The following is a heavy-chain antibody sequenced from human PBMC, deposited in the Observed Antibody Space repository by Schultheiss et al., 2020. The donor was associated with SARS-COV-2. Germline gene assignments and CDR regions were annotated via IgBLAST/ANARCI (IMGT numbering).Heavy chain of an antibody. Sequence: GGSLRLSCAASGFTFSSYGMHWVRQAPGKGLEWVAVIWYDGSNKYYADSVKGRFTISRDNSKNTLYLQMNSLRAEDTAVYYCAKDKKDCSGGSCYLYYYYGMDVWGQGTTVTVAS. CDR2: IWYDGSNK. J-gene: IGHJ6*02. D-gene: IGHD2-15*01. CDR3: AKDKKDCSGGSCYLYYYYGMDV. V-gene: IGHV3-30*02. CDR1: GFTFSSYG.